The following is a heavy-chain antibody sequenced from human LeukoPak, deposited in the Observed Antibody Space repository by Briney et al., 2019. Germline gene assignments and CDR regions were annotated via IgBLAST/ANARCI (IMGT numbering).Heavy chain of an antibody. J-gene: IGHJ4*02. CDR3: ARGSPRSGKLLSSPGRPRTPHYFDY. CDR2: INHSGST. CDR1: GGSFSGYY. V-gene: IGHV4-34*01. D-gene: IGHD3-10*01. Sequence: AETLSLTCAVYGGSFSGYYWSWIRQPPGKGLEWIGEINHSGSTNYNPSLKSRVTISVDKSTHQFSLKLSSVTAADPAVYYCARGSPRSGKLLSSPGRPRTPHYFDYWGQGTLVTVSS.